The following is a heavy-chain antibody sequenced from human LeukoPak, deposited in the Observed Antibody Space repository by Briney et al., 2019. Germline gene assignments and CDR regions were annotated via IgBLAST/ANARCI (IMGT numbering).Heavy chain of an antibody. J-gene: IGHJ4*02. D-gene: IGHD6-19*01. CDR1: GFTFSNFW. CDR3: AYSSSGWYVY. Sequence: PGGSLRLSCTASGFTFSNFWMGWVRQAPGKGLVWVSRINSDGSSTSYADSVKGRFTISRDNAKNTLYLQMNSLRAEDTAVYYCAYSSSGWYVYWGQGTLVTVSS. V-gene: IGHV3-74*01. CDR2: INSDGSST.